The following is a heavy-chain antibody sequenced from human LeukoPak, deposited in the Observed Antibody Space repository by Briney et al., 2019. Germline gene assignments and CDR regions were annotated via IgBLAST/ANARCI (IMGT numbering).Heavy chain of an antibody. V-gene: IGHV3-15*01. CDR1: GFTFNNAW. CDR2: IKSKTDGGTT. J-gene: IGHJ6*03. CDR3: TGPLYYYYYMDV. Sequence: GGSLRLSCAASGFTFNNAWMSWVRQAPGKGLEWVGRIKSKTDGGTTDYAAPVKGRLTISRDDSKNTLYLQMNSLKTEDTAVYYCTGPLYYYYYMDVWGKGTTVTVSS.